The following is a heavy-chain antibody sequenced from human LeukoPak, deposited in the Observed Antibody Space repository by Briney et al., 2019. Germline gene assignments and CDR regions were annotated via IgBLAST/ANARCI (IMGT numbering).Heavy chain of an antibody. D-gene: IGHD6-6*01. V-gene: IGHV4-31*03. J-gene: IGHJ4*02. CDR2: IYYSGTS. CDR1: GGSISSGGYY. Sequence: PSETLSLTCTVSGGSISSGGYYWSWIRQHPGKGLEWIGHIYYSGTSFYNPSLTSRVTISVDTSKNQFSLTLTSVNDADTAVYYCARIERSSYSLGFDYWGQGTLVTVSS. CDR3: ARIERSSYSLGFDY.